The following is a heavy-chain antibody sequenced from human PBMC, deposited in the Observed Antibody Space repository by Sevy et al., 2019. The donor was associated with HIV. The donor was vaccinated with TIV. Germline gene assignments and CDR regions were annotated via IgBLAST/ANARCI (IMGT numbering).Heavy chain of an antibody. D-gene: IGHD6-19*01. V-gene: IGHV3-30*18. Sequence: GGSLRLSCAASGFTFSSYGMHWVRQAPGKGLEWVAVISYDGSNKYYAHSVKGRFTISRDNSKNTLYLQMNSLRAEDTAVYYCAKGGIAVAGYYYYGMDVWGQGTTVTVSS. J-gene: IGHJ6*02. CDR3: AKGGIAVAGYYYYGMDV. CDR1: GFTFSSYG. CDR2: ISYDGSNK.